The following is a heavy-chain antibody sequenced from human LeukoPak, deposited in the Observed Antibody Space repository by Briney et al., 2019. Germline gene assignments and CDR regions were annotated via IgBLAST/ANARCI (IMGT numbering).Heavy chain of an antibody. CDR1: GGSISSYY. Sequence: SETLSLTCTVSGGSISSYYWSWIRQSPGKGLEWIGYIYYSGSTNYNPSLKSRVTISVDTSKNQFSLKLSSVTAADTAVYYCAGSYYYYGMDVWGQGTTVTVSS. CDR3: AGSYYYYGMDV. CDR2: IYYSGST. J-gene: IGHJ6*02. V-gene: IGHV4-59*01.